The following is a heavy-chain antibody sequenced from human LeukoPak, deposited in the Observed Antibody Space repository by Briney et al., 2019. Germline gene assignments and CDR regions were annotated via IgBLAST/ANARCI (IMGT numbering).Heavy chain of an antibody. J-gene: IGHJ3*01. CDR1: GFTFGNPW. D-gene: IGHD3-10*01. CDR2: IKSKTDRGTT. CDR3: TSKIGGWSAFDV. V-gene: IGHV3-15*01. Sequence: GGSLRLSFAPSGFTFGNPWISWVRQAPGKGLKWVGRIKSKTDRGTTDYAAPVKGRFTISRDDSRNTLYLQMNSLKTDDTAVYYCTSKIGGWSAFDVWGRGTMVTVSS.